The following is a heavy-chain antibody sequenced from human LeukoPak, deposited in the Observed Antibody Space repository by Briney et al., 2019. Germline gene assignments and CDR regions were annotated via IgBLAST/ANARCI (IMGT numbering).Heavy chain of an antibody. CDR2: INHSAYT. J-gene: IGHJ4*02. Sequence: PSETLSLTCAPSRVPLSNYYWSWVRQSPSQGLEWIGEINHSAYTNYNTPLKSRVTMSIDTSKNQFSLKLTSVTAAEAGVYYWTRAVDGHQDWGQGTLVTVSS. CDR1: RVPLSNYY. D-gene: IGHD5-12*01. CDR3: TRAVDGHQD. V-gene: IGHV4-34*01.